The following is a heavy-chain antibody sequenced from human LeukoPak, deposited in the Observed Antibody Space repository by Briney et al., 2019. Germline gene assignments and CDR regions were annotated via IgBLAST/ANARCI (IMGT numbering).Heavy chain of an antibody. CDR2: ISYDGSNK. Sequence: PGGSLRLSCAASGFTFSSYGMHWVRQAPGKGLEWVAVISYDGSNKYYADSVKGRFTISRDNSKNTLYLQMNSLRAEDTAVYYCAKEGGIAAAGTYFDYWGQGTLVTVSS. V-gene: IGHV3-30*18. D-gene: IGHD6-13*01. CDR3: AKEGGIAAAGTYFDY. J-gene: IGHJ4*02. CDR1: GFTFSSYG.